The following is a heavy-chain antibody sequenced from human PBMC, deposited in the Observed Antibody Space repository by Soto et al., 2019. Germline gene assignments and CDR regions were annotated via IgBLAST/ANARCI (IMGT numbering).Heavy chain of an antibody. J-gene: IGHJ6*02. V-gene: IGHV6-1*01. CDR3: ARERIAARSNYYYYGMDV. CDR1: GDSVSSNSAA. Sequence: PSQTLSLTCAISGDSVSSNSAAWNCISQSPSRGLEWLGRTYYRSKWYNDYAVSVKSRITITTDICKIQFSLQLNSVSPEDTAVYYCARERIAARSNYYYYGMDVWGQGTTVTVSS. D-gene: IGHD6-6*01. CDR2: TYYRSKWYN.